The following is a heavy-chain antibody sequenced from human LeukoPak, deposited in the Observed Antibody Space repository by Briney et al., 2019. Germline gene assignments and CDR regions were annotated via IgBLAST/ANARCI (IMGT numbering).Heavy chain of an antibody. Sequence: PGGSLRLSCAASGFTFSSYWMHWVRQAPGKGLVWVSRINSDGGSTAYADSVKGRFTISRDNAKNTLYLQMNSVRAEDTDVYYCARDLELAHYDSSGYEYWGQGTLVTVSS. CDR3: ARDLELAHYDSSGYEY. V-gene: IGHV3-74*01. J-gene: IGHJ4*02. CDR1: GFTFSSYW. D-gene: IGHD3-22*01. CDR2: INSDGGST.